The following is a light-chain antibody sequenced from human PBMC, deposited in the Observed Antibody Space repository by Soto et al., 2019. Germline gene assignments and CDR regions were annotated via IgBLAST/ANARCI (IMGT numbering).Light chain of an antibody. V-gene: IGKV3D-20*02. CDR2: GSS. J-gene: IGKJ1*01. CDR1: QTLSSRH. CDR3: QQRSNWPLLT. Sequence: VLTQSPGTLSLSPGERATLSCRASQTLSSRHLAWYQQKPGQAPRLLIYGSSSRATDIPDRFSGSGSGTDFTLTISSLEPEDFAVYYCQQRSNWPLLTFGQGTKVDIK.